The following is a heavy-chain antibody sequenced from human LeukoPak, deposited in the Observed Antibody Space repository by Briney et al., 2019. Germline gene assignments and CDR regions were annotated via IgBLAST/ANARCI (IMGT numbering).Heavy chain of an antibody. CDR2: IYYSGST. CDR3: ARHVPEYYYDSSGSDY. CDR1: GGSISSYY. D-gene: IGHD3-22*01. Sequence: PSETLSLTCTVSGGSISSYYWGWIRQPPGKGLEWIGSIYYSGSTYYNPSLKSRVTISVDTSKNQFSLKLSSVTAADTAVYYCARHVPEYYYDSSGSDYWGQGTLVTVSS. J-gene: IGHJ4*02. V-gene: IGHV4-39*01.